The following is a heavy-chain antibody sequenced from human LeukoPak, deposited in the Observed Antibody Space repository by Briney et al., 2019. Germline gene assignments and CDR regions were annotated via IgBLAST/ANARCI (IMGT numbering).Heavy chain of an antibody. CDR1: GFTLSSYA. J-gene: IGHJ4*02. D-gene: IGHD1-26*01. CDR2: IDGRGNSA. Sequence: GGSLRLSCTASGFTLSSYAMTWVRQARGKGLEWVSSIDGRGNSAYSADSVKGRFTIFRDNSKNTVYLQMNNLRADDTAVYYCAKSWWELLDWGQGTLVTVSS. V-gene: IGHV3-23*05. CDR3: AKSWWELLD.